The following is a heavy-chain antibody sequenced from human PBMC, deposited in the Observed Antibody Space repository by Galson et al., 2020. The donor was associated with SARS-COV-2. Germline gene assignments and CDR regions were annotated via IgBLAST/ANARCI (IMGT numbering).Heavy chain of an antibody. J-gene: IGHJ4*02. D-gene: IGHD2-15*01. Sequence: ESGPTLVKPTETLTLTCTVSGFSLSNARMGVSWIRQPPGKALEWLAHIFSTDEKSYSTSLKSRLTISKDTSKSQVVLTMTNMDPVDTATYYCARILLGCSGGSCYYIFDYWGQGTLVTVSS. CDR2: IFSTDEK. CDR1: GFSLSNARMG. CDR3: ARILLGCSGGSCYYIFDY. V-gene: IGHV2-26*01.